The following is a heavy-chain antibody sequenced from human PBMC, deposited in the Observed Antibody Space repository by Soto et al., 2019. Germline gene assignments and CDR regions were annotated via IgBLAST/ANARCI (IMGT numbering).Heavy chain of an antibody. CDR3: AKDIVSPNAAAGHNFDY. V-gene: IGHV3-23*01. CDR2: ISGSGGST. J-gene: IGHJ4*02. CDR1: GFTFSSYA. D-gene: IGHD6-13*01. Sequence: GSLRLSCAASGFTFSSYAMSWVRQAPGKGLEWVSAISGSGGSTYYADSVKGRFTISRDNSKNTLYLQMNSLRAEDTAVYYCAKDIVSPNAAAGHNFDYWGQGPLVTVSS.